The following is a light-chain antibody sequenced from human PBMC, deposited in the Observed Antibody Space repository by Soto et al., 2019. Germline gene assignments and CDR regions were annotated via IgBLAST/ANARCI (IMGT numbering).Light chain of an antibody. CDR2: DVS. CDR3: CSYAGSYTLVV. J-gene: IGLJ2*01. CDR1: SSDVGGYNY. Sequence: QSALTQPSSVSGSPGQSVTISCTGTSSDVGGYNYVSWYQQHPGKAPKLMIYDVSKRPSGVPDRFSGSKSGNTASLTISGLQAEDDADYYCCSYAGSYTLVVFGGGTKLTVL. V-gene: IGLV2-11*01.